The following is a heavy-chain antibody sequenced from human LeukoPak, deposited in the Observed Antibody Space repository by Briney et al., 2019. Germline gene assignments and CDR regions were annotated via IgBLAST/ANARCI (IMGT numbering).Heavy chain of an antibody. J-gene: IGHJ6*03. V-gene: IGHV4-34*01. CDR2: INHSGST. CDR1: GGSFSGYY. Sequence: PSETLSLTCAVYGGSFSGYYWSWIRQPPGKGLEWIGEINHSGSTNYNPSLKSRVTISVDTSKNQFSLKLSSVTAEDTAVYYCAKGAATSIYYYYYMDVWGKGTTVTVSS. CDR3: AKGAATSIYYYYYMDV. D-gene: IGHD3-3*01.